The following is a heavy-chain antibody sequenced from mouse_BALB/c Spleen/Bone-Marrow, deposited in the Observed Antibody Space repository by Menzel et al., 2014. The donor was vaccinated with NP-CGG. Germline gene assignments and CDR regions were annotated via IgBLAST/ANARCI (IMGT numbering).Heavy chain of an antibody. Sequence: VKLQESGAQLVKPGASVKLSCKASGYTFTSYWMHWVKQRPGQGLEWIGEINPSNGRTNYNEKFKIKATLTVDKSSSTAYMQLSSLTSEDSAVYYCASYRGAYWGQGTLVTVSA. V-gene: IGHV1S81*02. CDR1: GYTFTSYW. D-gene: IGHD2-12*01. J-gene: IGHJ3*01. CDR2: INPSNGRT. CDR3: ASYRGAY.